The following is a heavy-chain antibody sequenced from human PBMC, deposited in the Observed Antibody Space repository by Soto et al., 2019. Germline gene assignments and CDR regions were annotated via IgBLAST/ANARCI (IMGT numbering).Heavy chain of an antibody. J-gene: IGHJ4*02. V-gene: IGHV3-30*18. Sequence: PGGSLRLSCAASGFTFSSYGMHWVRQAPGKGLEWVAVISYDGGNKYYADSVKGRFTISRDNSKNTLYLQMNSLRAEDTAVYYCAKTSKMATISVPTDYWGQGTLVTSPQ. CDR3: AKTSKMATISVPTDY. CDR2: ISYDGGNK. CDR1: GFTFSSYG. D-gene: IGHD5-12*01.